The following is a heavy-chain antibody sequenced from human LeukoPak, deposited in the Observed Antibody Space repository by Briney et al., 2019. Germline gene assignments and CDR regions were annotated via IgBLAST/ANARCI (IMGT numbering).Heavy chain of an antibody. CDR3: AREDESGWRRFDY. V-gene: IGHV1-2*02. D-gene: IGHD6-19*01. CDR2: INIYSGVT. CDR1: GDTFSGYF. Sequence: ASVKVSCKASGDTFSGYFIHWVRQAPGQGLEWRGNINIYSGVTNYAQKFQGRVTMTRDTSISTAYMELSSLRSDDTAVYYCAREDESGWRRFDYWGQGTLVTVSS. J-gene: IGHJ4*02.